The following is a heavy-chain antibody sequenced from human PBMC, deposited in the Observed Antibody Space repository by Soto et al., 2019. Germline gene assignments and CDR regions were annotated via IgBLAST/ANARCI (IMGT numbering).Heavy chain of an antibody. CDR1: GFSVGDNH. CDR3: ARGPKQLAFSRRKYIEFYFDY. CDR2: IYTNGNT. J-gene: IGHJ4*02. D-gene: IGHD1-1*01. V-gene: IGHV3-53*01. Sequence: GGSLRLSCAATGFSVGDNHMNWVRQTPGKGLEWVSIIYTNGNTYYTDSVKGRFTISRDNSRNTLYLQMNNLRLEDTAVYYCARGPKQLAFSRRKYIEFYFDYWGRGTLVTVSS.